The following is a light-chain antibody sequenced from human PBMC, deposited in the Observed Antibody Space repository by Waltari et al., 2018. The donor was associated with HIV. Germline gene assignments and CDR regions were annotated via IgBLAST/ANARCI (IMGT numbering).Light chain of an antibody. CDR3: SSYTSSRTLV. J-gene: IGLJ3*02. Sequence: HSALPHPASVSGSPGQSITIPCPGPRSAVGGYNYVSWYQQHPDKAPKLVIFEVNKRPSGVSNRFSGSKSGNTASLTISGLQAEDEADYYCSSYTSSRTLVFGGGTKLTVL. V-gene: IGLV2-14*01. CDR2: EVN. CDR1: RSAVGGYNY.